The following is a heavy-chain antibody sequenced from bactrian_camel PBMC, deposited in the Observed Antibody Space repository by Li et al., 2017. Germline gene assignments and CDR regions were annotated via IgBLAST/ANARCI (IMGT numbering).Heavy chain of an antibody. CDR2: INSGGTTT. CDR1: GFTFSDYT. V-gene: IGHV3S35*01. J-gene: IGHJ6*01. CDR3: VTGTTEASGTRGVWDFGY. D-gene: IGHD5*01. Sequence: VQLVESGGDLVQPGGSLRLSCAASGFTFSDYTMTWVRQAPGKGLEWVAFINSGGTTTYSAESLKGRFTMSRDNAKKEMYLQMDSLKPEDTAVYYCVTGTTEASGTRGVWDFGYWGQGTQVTVS.